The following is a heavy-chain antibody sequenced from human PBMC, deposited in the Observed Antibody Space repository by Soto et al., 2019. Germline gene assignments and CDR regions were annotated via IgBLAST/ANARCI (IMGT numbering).Heavy chain of an antibody. CDR3: ARDLGSRHYYDSSGYYDY. V-gene: IGHV1-69*13. J-gene: IGHJ4*02. CDR1: GGTFSSYA. CDR2: IIPILGAA. D-gene: IGHD3-22*01. Sequence: SVKVSCKASGGTFSSYAISWVRQAPGQGLEWMGGIIPILGAANYAQKFQGRVTITADESTSTAYMELSSLRSEDTAVYYCARDLGSRHYYDSSGYYDYWGQGTLVTVSS.